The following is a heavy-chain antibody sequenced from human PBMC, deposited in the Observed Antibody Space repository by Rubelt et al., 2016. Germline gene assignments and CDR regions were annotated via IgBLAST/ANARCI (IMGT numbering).Heavy chain of an antibody. D-gene: IGHD6-13*01. CDR2: IYSGGTT. V-gene: IGHV3-53*01. CDR1: GFIVSNNY. CDR3: ATGSYSSSWPFDY. J-gene: IGHJ4*02. Sequence: EVQLVESGGGLIQPGGSLRLSCAASGFIVSNNYMSWVRQAPGKGLEWVSAIYSGGTTYYPYSVPGRCTISSDNSKNTLYRQMNSLRAEDTAVYYCATGSYSSSWPFDYWGQGTLVTVSS.